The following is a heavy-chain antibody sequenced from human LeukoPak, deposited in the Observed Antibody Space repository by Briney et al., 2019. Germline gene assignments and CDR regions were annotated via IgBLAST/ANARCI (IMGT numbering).Heavy chain of an antibody. D-gene: IGHD3-22*01. J-gene: IGHJ4*02. Sequence: GGSLRLSCAASGFTFSSYGMHWVRQAPGKGLEWVAVISYEGSNKYYADSVKGRFTISRDNSKNTLYLQMNSLRAEDTAVYYCAKDRRGYYYDSSGYHYFDYWGQGTLVTVSS. CDR3: AKDRRGYYYDSSGYHYFDY. CDR2: ISYEGSNK. V-gene: IGHV3-30*18. CDR1: GFTFSSYG.